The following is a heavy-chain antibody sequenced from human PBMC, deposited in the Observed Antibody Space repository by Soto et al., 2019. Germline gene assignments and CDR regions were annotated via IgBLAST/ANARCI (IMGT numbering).Heavy chain of an antibody. CDR2: ITVNSGNT. CDR1: GYSFISYG. D-gene: IGHD6-19*01. V-gene: IGHV1-18*04. CDR3: GRGLGGGWYYFDY. Sequence: ASVKVSCKASGYSFISYGIGWVRQAPGQGLEWMGWITVNSGNTNYPQKFQGRVTMTTDTSTSTAYMELRSLTSDDTAIYYCGRGLGGGWYYFDYWGPGTLVTVSS. J-gene: IGHJ4*02.